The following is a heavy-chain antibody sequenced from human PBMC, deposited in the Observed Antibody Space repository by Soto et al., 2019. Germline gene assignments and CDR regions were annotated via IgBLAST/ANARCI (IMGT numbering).Heavy chain of an antibody. Sequence: QVQLVQSGAEEKKPGASVKVSCKASGYTFTSYAMHWVRQAPGQRLEWMGWINAGNGNTKYSQKFQGRVTITRDTPARTAYMELSSLRSEDTAVYYCAGSIVVVTALDYWGQGTLVTVSS. D-gene: IGHD2-21*02. V-gene: IGHV1-3*05. CDR3: AGSIVVVTALDY. J-gene: IGHJ4*02. CDR1: GYTFTSYA. CDR2: INAGNGNT.